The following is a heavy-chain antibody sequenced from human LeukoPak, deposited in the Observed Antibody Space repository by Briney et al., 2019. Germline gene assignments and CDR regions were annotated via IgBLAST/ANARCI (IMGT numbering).Heavy chain of an antibody. CDR3: ARAKLDDCGGVCDQYFQH. J-gene: IGHJ1*01. D-gene: IGHD2-21*02. V-gene: IGHV3-11*05. CDR2: INTGSTYT. CDR1: GFTFSDYY. Sequence: PGGSLRLSCAASGFTFSDYYMTWIRQAPGKGLEWLSYINTGSTYTNYANSVKGRFTISRDNAKNSLYLQLNSLRAEDTAVYYCARAKLDDCGGVCDQYFQHWGQGTLVTVSS.